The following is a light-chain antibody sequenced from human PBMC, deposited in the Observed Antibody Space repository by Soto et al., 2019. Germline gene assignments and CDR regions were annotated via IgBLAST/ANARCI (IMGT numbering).Light chain of an antibody. J-gene: IGLJ2*01. Sequence: QSALTQPASVSGSPGQSITISSTGTSSAIAIYNYVSWYQRHPGKAPKLMIYDVNYRPSGVSNRFSGSKSGNTASLTISGLQAEDEADSCCVSYTSSSTMIFGGGTKFTVL. CDR2: DVN. CDR3: VSYTSSSTMI. V-gene: IGLV2-14*03. CDR1: SSAIAIYNY.